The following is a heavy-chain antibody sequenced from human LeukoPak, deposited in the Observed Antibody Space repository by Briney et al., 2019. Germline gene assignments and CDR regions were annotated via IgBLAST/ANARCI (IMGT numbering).Heavy chain of an antibody. CDR1: GFTFDDYA. Sequence: GGSLRLSCAAPGFTFDDYAMHWVRQAPGKGLEWVSGISWNSGGIGYADSVKGRFTISRDNAKNSLYLQMNSLRADDTALYYCAKGKKMTVAGLFDYWGQGTLVTVSS. D-gene: IGHD6-19*01. V-gene: IGHV3-9*01. J-gene: IGHJ4*02. CDR3: AKGKKMTVAGLFDY. CDR2: ISWNSGGI.